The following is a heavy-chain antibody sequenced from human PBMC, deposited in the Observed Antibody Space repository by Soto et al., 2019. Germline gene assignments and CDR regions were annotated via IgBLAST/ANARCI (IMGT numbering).Heavy chain of an antibody. J-gene: IGHJ3*02. CDR3: ARDYSASAFDI. CDR2: IYYSGTT. V-gene: IGHV4-31*03. D-gene: IGHD4-4*01. CDR1: GGSISSDGYY. Sequence: TLSLTCTVSGGSISSDGYYWSWIRQHPGKGLEWIGYIYYSGTTYYSPSLKSRVTISIDTSKKQFSLKLSSVTAADTAVYYCARDYSASAFDIWGQGRMVTVSS.